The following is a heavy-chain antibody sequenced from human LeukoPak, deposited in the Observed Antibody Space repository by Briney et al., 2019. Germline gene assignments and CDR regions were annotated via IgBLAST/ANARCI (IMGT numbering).Heavy chain of an antibody. J-gene: IGHJ4*02. CDR2: IYTSGST. D-gene: IGHD3-10*01. CDR3: ARDRYYYGSGSYYNFDY. CDR1: GGSFSGYY. V-gene: IGHV4-4*07. Sequence: SETLSLTCAVYGGSFSGYYWSWIRQPAGKGLEWIGRIYTSGSTNYNPSLKSRVTMSVDTSKNQFSLKLSSVTAADTAVYYCARDRYYYGSGSYYNFDYWGQGTLVTVSS.